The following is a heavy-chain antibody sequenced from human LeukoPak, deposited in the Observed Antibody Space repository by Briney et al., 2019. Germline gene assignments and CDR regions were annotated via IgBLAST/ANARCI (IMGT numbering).Heavy chain of an antibody. CDR2: ISNSGGTT. CDR3: AKKYNTGLDP. CDR1: GFSFSRFW. J-gene: IGHJ5*02. V-gene: IGHV3-23*01. Sequence: SGGSLRLSCEVSGFSFSRFWMSWVRQAPGKGLEWVSTISNSGGTTYYADSVKGRFTISRDNSKNTLYLQMNSLRAEDTAVYYCAKKYNTGLDPWGQGTLVTVSS. D-gene: IGHD1-14*01.